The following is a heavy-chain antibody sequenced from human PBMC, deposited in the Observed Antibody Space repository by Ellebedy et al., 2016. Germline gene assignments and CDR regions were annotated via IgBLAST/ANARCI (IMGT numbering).Heavy chain of an antibody. D-gene: IGHD2-2*02. CDR2: INHSGST. CDR1: GGSISSGGYS. V-gene: IGHV4-30-2*01. Sequence: SETLSLXXAVSGGSISSGGYSWSWIRQPPGKGLEWIGEINHSGSTNYNPSLKSRVTISVDTSKNQFSLKLSSVTAADTAVYYCARAPNRLLYTLGSLDVWGKGTTVTVSS. J-gene: IGHJ6*04. CDR3: ARAPNRLLYTLGSLDV.